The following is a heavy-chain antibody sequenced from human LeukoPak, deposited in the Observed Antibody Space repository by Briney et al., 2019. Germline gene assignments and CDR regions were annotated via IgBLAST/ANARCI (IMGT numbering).Heavy chain of an antibody. V-gene: IGHV3-48*03. Sequence: GGSLRLSCAASGFTFSNYEMSWVRQAPGKGLEWVSYISSSGSTIYYADSVKGRFTISRDNSKNTLYLQMNSLRAEDTAVYYCAKYSAGGLWYFDLWGRGTLVTVSS. CDR3: AKYSAGGLWYFDL. J-gene: IGHJ2*01. D-gene: IGHD2-15*01. CDR1: GFTFSNYE. CDR2: ISSSGSTI.